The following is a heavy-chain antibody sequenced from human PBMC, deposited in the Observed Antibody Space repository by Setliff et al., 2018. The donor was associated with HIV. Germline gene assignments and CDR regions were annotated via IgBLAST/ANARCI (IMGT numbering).Heavy chain of an antibody. D-gene: IGHD1-26*01. CDR1: GGSISSSSYY. Sequence: SETLSLTCTVSGGSISSSSYYWGWIRQPPGKGLEWIGSLYYSGSTYYNPSLKSRVTMSVDTSKNQFSLKLSSVTAADTAVYYCAKTSVGATGLYAFDIWGQGTMVTVSS. J-gene: IGHJ3*02. CDR2: LYYSGST. CDR3: AKTSVGATGLYAFDI. V-gene: IGHV4-39*01.